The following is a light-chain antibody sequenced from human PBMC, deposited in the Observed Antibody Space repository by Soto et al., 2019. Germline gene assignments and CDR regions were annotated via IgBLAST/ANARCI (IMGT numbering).Light chain of an antibody. V-gene: IGKV2-28*01. CDR2: LGS. J-gene: IGKJ2*01. CDR1: QSLLHSNGYNY. CDR3: MQALQTPMYT. Sequence: DIVMTQSPLSLPVTPGEPASISCRSSQSLLHSNGYNYLDWYLQKPGQSPQLLIYLGSNRASGVPDRFSGSVSDTDFTLKISRVEAEDVGVYYCMQALQTPMYTFGQGTKLEIK.